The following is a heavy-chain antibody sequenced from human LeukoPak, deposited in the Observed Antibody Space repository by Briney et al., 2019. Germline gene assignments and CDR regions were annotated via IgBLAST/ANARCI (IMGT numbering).Heavy chain of an antibody. V-gene: IGHV3-7*01. CDR3: ARDLDGIVVEPAASGGYNWFDP. CDR2: IKQDGSEK. J-gene: IGHJ5*02. CDR1: GFTFSSYW. D-gene: IGHD2-2*01. Sequence: GGSLRLSCAASGFTFSSYWMSWVRQAPGKGLEWVANIKQDGSEKYYVDSVKGRFTISRDNAKNSLYLQMNSLRAEDTAVYYCARDLDGIVVEPAASGGYNWFDPWGQGTLVTVSS.